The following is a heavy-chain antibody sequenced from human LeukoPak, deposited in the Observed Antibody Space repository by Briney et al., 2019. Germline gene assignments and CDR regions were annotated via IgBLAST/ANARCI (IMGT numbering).Heavy chain of an antibody. J-gene: IGHJ4*02. CDR2: IYYSGST. CDR3: ARHRTPSRITIFGVVRYYFDY. V-gene: IGHV4-39*01. Sequence: SETLSLTCTVSGGSISSGSYYRGWIRQPPGKGLEWIGSIYYSGSTYYNPSLKSRVTISVDTSKNQFSLKLSSVTAADTAVYYCARHRTPSRITIFGVVRYYFDYWGQGTLVTVSS. D-gene: IGHD3-3*01. CDR1: GGSISSGSYY.